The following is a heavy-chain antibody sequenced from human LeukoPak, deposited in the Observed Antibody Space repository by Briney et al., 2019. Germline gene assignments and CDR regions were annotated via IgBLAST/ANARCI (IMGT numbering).Heavy chain of an antibody. CDR1: GDSISSGDYY. J-gene: IGHJ4*02. CDR2: ISSSGST. V-gene: IGHV4-61*02. D-gene: IGHD5-12*01. CDR3: AREGYSGSDSNL. Sequence: PSQTLSLTCTVSGDSISSGDYYWSWIRQPAGKGLEWIGRISSSGSTNYNPSLKSRVTISVDTSKNQFSLKLSSVTAADTAVYYCAREGYSGSDSNLWGQGTLVTVSS.